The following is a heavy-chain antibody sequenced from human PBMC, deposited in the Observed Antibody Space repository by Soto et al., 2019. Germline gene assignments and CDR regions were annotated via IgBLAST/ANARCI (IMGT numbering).Heavy chain of an antibody. CDR3: ARDRDTYYDFWSGYYGGYHYSGMDV. D-gene: IGHD3-3*01. Sequence: GGSLRLSCAASGFTFSSYAMHWVRQAPGKGLEWVAVISYDGSNKYYADSVKGRFTISRDNSKNTLYLQMNSLRAEDTPVYYCARDRDTYYDFWSGYYGGYHYSGMDVGGQGTTVTVSS. CDR1: GFTFSSYA. V-gene: IGHV3-30-3*01. CDR2: ISYDGSNK. J-gene: IGHJ6*02.